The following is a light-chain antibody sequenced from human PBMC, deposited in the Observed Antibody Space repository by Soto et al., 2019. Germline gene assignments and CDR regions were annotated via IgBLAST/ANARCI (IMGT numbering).Light chain of an antibody. Sequence: DIQMTQSPSSLSASVGVRVTITCRASQSISSYLNWYQQKPGKAPKLLIYAASSLQSGVPSRFSGSGSGTDFTLTISSLQPEDFATYYCQQSYSTLLWTFGQGTKVEIK. V-gene: IGKV1-39*01. CDR1: QSISSY. CDR2: AAS. J-gene: IGKJ1*01. CDR3: QQSYSTLLWT.